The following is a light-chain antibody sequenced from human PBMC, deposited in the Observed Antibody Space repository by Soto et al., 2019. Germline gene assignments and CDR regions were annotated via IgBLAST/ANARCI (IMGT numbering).Light chain of an antibody. J-gene: IGLJ3*02. CDR2: STS. CDR3: LLYYAAAPV. CDR1: TGAVTSGYY. V-gene: IGLV7-43*01. Sequence: QAVVTQEPSLTVSPGGTVTLTCASSTGAVTSGYYPNWFQQKPGQAPRALIYSTSNKQSWTPARFSGSLLGGKAALTLSGVQPEDEAEYYCLLYYAAAPVFGGGTKVTVL.